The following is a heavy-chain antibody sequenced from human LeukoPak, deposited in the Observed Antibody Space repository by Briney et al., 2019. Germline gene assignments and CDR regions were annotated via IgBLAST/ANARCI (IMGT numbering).Heavy chain of an antibody. CDR3: ARLPDGDY. CDR1: SGSISTSNYY. Sequence: SETLSLTCTVSSGSISTSNYYWGWVRQPPGKALEWIGNIFYSGSTYYSPSLKSRVTISLDTSRNQFSLKLSSVTAADTAVYYCARLPDGDYWGQGTLVTVSS. CDR2: IFYSGST. V-gene: IGHV4-39*07. D-gene: IGHD1-14*01. J-gene: IGHJ4*02.